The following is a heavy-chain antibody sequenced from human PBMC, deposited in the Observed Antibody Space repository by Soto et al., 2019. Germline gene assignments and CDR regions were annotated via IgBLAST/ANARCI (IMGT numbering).Heavy chain of an antibody. CDR3: ARSLGGGAPTPEGMDV. CDR2: IYYSGST. D-gene: IGHD2-15*01. Sequence: SETLSLTCTVSGGSISSGGYYWSWIRQHPGKGLEWIGYIYYSGSTYYNPSLKSRVTISVDTSKNQFSLKLSSVTAAETAVYYCARSLGGGAPTPEGMDVWGQGTTVTVSS. V-gene: IGHV4-31*03. J-gene: IGHJ6*02. CDR1: GGSISSGGYY.